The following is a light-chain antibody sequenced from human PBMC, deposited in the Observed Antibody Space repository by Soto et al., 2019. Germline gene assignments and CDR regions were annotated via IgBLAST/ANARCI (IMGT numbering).Light chain of an antibody. CDR2: EVS. V-gene: IGLV2-14*01. CDR1: SSDVGGYNY. Sequence: QFVLTQAASGSGSPGQSITISCTGTSSDVGGYNYVSWYQQHPGKAPKLMIYEVSNRPSGVSNRFSGSKSGNTASLTISGLQAEDEADYYCSSYTSSSTLVFGGGTKLTVL. CDR3: SSYTSSSTLV. J-gene: IGLJ2*01.